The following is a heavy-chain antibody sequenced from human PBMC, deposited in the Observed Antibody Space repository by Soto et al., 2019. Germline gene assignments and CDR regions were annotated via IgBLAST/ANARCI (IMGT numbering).Heavy chain of an antibody. CDR2: INPSGGST. Sequence: GASVKVSCKASGYTFTSYYMHWVRQAPGQGLEWMGIINPSGGSTSYAQKFQGRVTMTRDTSTSTVYMELSSLRSEDTAVYYCATERKYYYGSGSYYNVVDYWGQGTLVTVSS. CDR3: ATERKYYYGSGSYYNVVDY. V-gene: IGHV1-46*03. CDR1: GYTFTSYY. J-gene: IGHJ4*02. D-gene: IGHD3-10*01.